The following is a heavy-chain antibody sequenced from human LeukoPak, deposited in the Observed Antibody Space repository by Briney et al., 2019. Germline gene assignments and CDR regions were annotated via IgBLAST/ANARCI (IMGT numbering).Heavy chain of an antibody. CDR3: ARGPYSGYST. J-gene: IGHJ5*02. V-gene: IGHV4-34*01. D-gene: IGHD5-12*01. CDR1: GVSFSGYY. Sequence: SETLSLTCAVYGVSFSGYYWSWIRQPPGKGLEWIGEINHSGSTNYNPSLKSRVTISVDTSKNQFSLKLSSVTAADTAVYYCARGPYSGYSTWGQGTLVTVSS. CDR2: INHSGST.